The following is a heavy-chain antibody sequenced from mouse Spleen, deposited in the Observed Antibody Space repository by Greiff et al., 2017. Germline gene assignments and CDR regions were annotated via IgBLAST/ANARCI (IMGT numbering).Heavy chain of an antibody. Sequence: QVQLQQPGAELVMPGASVKLSCKASGYTFTSYWMHWVKQRPGQGLEWIGEIDPSDSYTNYNQKFKGKATLTVDKSSSTAYMQLSSLTSEDSAVYYCAREAGYGSSWFAYWGQGTLVTVSA. J-gene: IGHJ3*01. V-gene: IGHV1-69*01. CDR1: GYTFTSYW. CDR3: AREAGYGSSWFAY. CDR2: IDPSDSYT. D-gene: IGHD1-1*01.